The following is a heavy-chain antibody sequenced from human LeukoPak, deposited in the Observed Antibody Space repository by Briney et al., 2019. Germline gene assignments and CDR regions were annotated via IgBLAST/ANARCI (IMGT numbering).Heavy chain of an antibody. Sequence: SQTLSLTCTVSGGSISSGGYYWSWIRQHPGKGLEWIGYIYYSGSTYYNPSLKSRVTISVDTSKNQFSLKLSSVTDADTAVYYCARAKGGLGYCSGGSCYIAGQFDPWGQGTLVTVSS. V-gene: IGHV4-31*03. CDR1: GGSISSGGYY. D-gene: IGHD2-15*01. CDR2: IYYSGST. CDR3: ARAKGGLGYCSGGSCYIAGQFDP. J-gene: IGHJ5*02.